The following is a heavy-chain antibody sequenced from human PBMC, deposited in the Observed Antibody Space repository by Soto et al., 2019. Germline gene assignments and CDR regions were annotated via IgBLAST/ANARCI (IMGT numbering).Heavy chain of an antibody. CDR1: GFTFSSYW. Sequence: GGSLRLSCAASGFTFSSYWMSWVRQAPGKGLEWVANIKQDGSEKYYVDSVKGRFTISRDNAKNSLYLQMNSLRAEDTAVYYCARVGAYSSSFYYYYYGMDVWGQGPTVT. CDR3: ARVGAYSSSFYYYYYGMDV. J-gene: IGHJ6*02. D-gene: IGHD6-13*01. V-gene: IGHV3-7*03. CDR2: IKQDGSEK.